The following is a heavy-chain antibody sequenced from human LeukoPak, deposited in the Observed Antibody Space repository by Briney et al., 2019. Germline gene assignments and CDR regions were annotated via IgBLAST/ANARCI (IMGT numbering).Heavy chain of an antibody. CDR2: INSDGSRT. D-gene: IGHD6-6*01. Sequence: TGGSLRLSCAASGFTFSSYWMYWVRQAPGKGLVWVSRINSDGSRTSYADSVKGRFTISRDNSKNTLYLQMNSLRAEDTAVYYCAKVSSSFGLVGAFDIWGQGTMVTVSS. CDR3: AKVSSSFGLVGAFDI. CDR1: GFTFSSYW. V-gene: IGHV3-74*01. J-gene: IGHJ3*02.